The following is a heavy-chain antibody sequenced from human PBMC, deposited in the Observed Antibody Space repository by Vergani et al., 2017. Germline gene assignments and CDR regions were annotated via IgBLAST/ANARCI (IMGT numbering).Heavy chain of an antibody. D-gene: IGHD3-22*01. CDR2: IIPILGIA. V-gene: IGHV1-69*04. CDR1: GGTFSSYA. CDR3: ARDPTKDSSGYFPTLPHDQSTDDAFDI. J-gene: IGHJ3*02. Sequence: QVQLVQSGAEVKKPGSSVKVSCKASGGTFSSYAISWVRQAPGQGLEWMGRIIPILGIANYAQKFQGRVTSTADKSTSTAYMELSSLRSEDTAVYYCARDPTKDSSGYFPTLPHDQSTDDAFDIWGQGTMVTVSS.